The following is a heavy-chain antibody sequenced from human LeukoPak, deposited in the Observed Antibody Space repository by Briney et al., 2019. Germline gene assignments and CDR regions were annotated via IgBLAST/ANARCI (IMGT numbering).Heavy chain of an antibody. CDR3: AREDPLCSSTSCYPSGAFDI. D-gene: IGHD2-2*01. CDR1: GGTFSSYA. J-gene: IGHJ3*02. CDR2: IIPIFGTA. V-gene: IGHV1-69*13. Sequence: SVKVSCKASGGTFSSYAISWVRQAPGQGLEWMGGIIPIFGTANHAQKFQGRVTITADESTSTAYMGLSSLRSEDTAVYYCAREDPLCSSTSCYPSGAFDIWGQGTMVTVSS.